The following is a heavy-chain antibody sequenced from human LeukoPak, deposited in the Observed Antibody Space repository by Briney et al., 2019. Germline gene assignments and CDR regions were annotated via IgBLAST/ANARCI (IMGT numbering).Heavy chain of an antibody. CDR2: FDPEDGET. D-gene: IGHD1-7*01. V-gene: IGHV1-24*01. CDR3: ASPGTTLLPNLVY. J-gene: IGHJ4*02. Sequence: GASVKVSCKVSGYTLTELSMHWVRQAPGKGREWVGGFDPEDGETIYAQKFQGRVAMTEDTSTDTAHMELSSLRSEETAVYYCASPGTTLLPNLVYWGEGTLVTVSS. CDR1: GYTLTELS.